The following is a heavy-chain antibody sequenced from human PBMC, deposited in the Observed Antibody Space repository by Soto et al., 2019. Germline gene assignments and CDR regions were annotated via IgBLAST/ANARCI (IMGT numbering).Heavy chain of an antibody. V-gene: IGHV1-69*13. CDR3: ARGRGSSSTKMFDY. D-gene: IGHD6-6*01. CDR2: IIPIFGTA. Sequence: SVKVSCKASGGTFSSYAISWVRQAPGQGLEWMGGIIPIFGTANYAQKFQGRVTITADESTSTAYMELISLRFEDTAVFYCARGRGSSSTKMFDYWGQGTLVTVSS. J-gene: IGHJ4*02. CDR1: GGTFSSYA.